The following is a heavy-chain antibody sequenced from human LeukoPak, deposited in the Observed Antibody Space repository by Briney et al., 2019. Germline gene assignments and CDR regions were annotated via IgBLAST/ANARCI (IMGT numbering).Heavy chain of an antibody. D-gene: IGHD3-10*01. Sequence: PSETLSLTCTVSGGSISGYYWSWIRQSPGKGLEWIGYISYSGSTNQNPSLKSRVTISVDTSKNQFSLKLSSVTAADTAVYYCARGNGGPSQYWGQGTLVTVSS. V-gene: IGHV4-59*12. CDR2: ISYSGST. CDR1: GGSISGYY. J-gene: IGHJ4*02. CDR3: ARGNGGPSQY.